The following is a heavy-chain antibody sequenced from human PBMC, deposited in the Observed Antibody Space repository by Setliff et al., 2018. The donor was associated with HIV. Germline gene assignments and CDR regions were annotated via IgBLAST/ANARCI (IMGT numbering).Heavy chain of an antibody. CDR1: GYYFTTFW. J-gene: IGHJ4*02. CDR3: ARTSGARTTDY. V-gene: IGHV5-51*01. D-gene: IGHD1-1*01. Sequence: GESLKISCKGSGYYFTTFWIAWVRQMPGKGLEWMGIIYPSDSDTRYSPSFQGHVTISVDKSISTVYLQWSNLKASDSAMYYCARTSGARTTDYWGQGTLVTVSS. CDR2: IYPSDSDT.